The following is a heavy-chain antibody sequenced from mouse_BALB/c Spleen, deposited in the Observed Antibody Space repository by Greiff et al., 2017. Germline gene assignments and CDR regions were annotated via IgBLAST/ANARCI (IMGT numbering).Heavy chain of an antibody. Sequence: QVQLQQSGAELVKPGASVKLSCKASGYTFTSYYMYWVKQRPGQGLEWIGEINPSNGGTNFNEKFKSKATLTVDKSSSTAYMQLSSMTSEDSAVYYCTREGGLYHWFAYWGQGTLVTVSA. D-gene: IGHD3-1*01. J-gene: IGHJ3*01. CDR3: TREGGLYHWFAY. CDR2: INPSNGGT. CDR1: GYTFTSYY. V-gene: IGHV1S81*02.